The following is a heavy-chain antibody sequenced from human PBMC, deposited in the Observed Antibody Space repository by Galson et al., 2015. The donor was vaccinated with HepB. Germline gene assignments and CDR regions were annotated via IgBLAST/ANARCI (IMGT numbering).Heavy chain of an antibody. D-gene: IGHD7-27*01. V-gene: IGHV3-23*01. Sequence: SLRLSCAGSGFPFSSYALSWVRQAPGKGLEWVSVITGGGESTYYTDSLKGRFTISRDNSKNTLYLQLNSLNAEDTAVYYCAILTGDRTYWGQGTLVTVSS. CDR3: AILTGDRTY. J-gene: IGHJ4*02. CDR1: GFPFSSYA. CDR2: ITGGGEST.